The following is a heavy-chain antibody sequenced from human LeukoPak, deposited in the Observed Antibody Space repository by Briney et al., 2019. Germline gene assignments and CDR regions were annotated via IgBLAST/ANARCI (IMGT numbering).Heavy chain of an antibody. CDR1: GFTFSNNW. J-gene: IGHJ4*02. CDR3: TTGLRAADTN. CDR2: IKSKTDRTTT. V-gene: IGHV3-15*01. Sequence: GGSLRLACADSGFTFSNNWMSWVRQAPGKGMEWVGRIKSKTDRTTTAYAPPVTGRFTISTDASTTTLYLQMNSLKTEYTAVYYCTTGLRAADTNWGLGTLVTVSS. D-gene: IGHD6-13*01.